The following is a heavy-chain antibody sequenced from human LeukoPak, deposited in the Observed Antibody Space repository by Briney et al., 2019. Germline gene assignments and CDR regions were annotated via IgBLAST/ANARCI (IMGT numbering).Heavy chain of an antibody. D-gene: IGHD4-17*01. CDR2: VNHSGST. CDR1: GFTVSSNY. J-gene: IGHJ2*01. Sequence: PGGSLRLSCAASGFTVSSNYMSWVRQPPGKGLEWIGEVNHSGSTNYNPSLKSRVTISEDTSKNQFSLRLTSVTAADTAVYYCARGENDYGYWYFDLWGRGTLVTVSS. CDR3: ARGENDYGYWYFDL. V-gene: IGHV4-34*01.